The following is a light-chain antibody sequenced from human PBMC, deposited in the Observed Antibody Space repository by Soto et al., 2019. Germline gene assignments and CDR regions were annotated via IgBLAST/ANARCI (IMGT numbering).Light chain of an antibody. J-gene: IGLJ1*01. Sequence: QSALTQSRSVSGSPGQSVTISCTGTSSDVGRYNFVSWFQQHPGKAPKLMIYDVNKRPSGVPDRFSGSKSGNTASLTISGLHADDEADYYCCSFAGGYIYVFGAGTQLTVL. CDR2: DVN. CDR1: SSDVGRYNF. V-gene: IGLV2-11*01. CDR3: CSFAGGYIYV.